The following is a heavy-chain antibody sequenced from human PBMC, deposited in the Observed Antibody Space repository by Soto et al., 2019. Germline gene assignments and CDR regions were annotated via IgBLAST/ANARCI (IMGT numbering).Heavy chain of an antibody. CDR1: GYTLTELS. V-gene: IGHV1-24*01. CDR2: FDPEDGET. CDR3: AHSLTGDAFDI. J-gene: IGHJ3*02. D-gene: IGHD7-27*01. Sequence: ASVKVSCKVSGYTLTELSMHWVRQAPGKGLEWMGGFDPEDGETIYAQKFQGRVTMTEDTSTDTAYIELSSLRSEDPAVYHCAHSLTGDAFDIWGQGTMVTVSS.